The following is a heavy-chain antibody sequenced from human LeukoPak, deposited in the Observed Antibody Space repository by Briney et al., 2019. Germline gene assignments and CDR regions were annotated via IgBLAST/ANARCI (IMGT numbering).Heavy chain of an antibody. CDR3: ARRDSGDYYGSGSYRF. CDR1: GGSISNSDYS. D-gene: IGHD3-10*01. J-gene: IGHJ4*02. Sequence: TTSETLSLTCTVSGGSISNSDYSWGWIRQPPGKGLEWIGYIYYSGSTNYNPSLKSRVTISVDASKNQFSLKLSSVTAADTAVYYCARRDSGDYYGSGSYRFWGQGTLVTVSS. V-gene: IGHV4-61*05. CDR2: IYYSGST.